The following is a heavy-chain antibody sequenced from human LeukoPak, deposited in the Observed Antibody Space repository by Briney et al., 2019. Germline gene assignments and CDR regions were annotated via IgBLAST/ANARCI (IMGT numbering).Heavy chain of an antibody. CDR3: ARRGSITGWSFDY. J-gene: IGHJ4*02. D-gene: IGHD1-14*01. Sequence: SETLSLTCSVSGASMYDNYWSWIRQPPGKGLEWLGYIHTYDRERTSYNPSLKSRITISLDTSNRQFSLRLISVTAADTAVYFCARRGSITGWSFDYWGLGSLVTVSS. V-gene: IGHV4-4*09. CDR2: IHTYDRERT. CDR1: GASMYDNY.